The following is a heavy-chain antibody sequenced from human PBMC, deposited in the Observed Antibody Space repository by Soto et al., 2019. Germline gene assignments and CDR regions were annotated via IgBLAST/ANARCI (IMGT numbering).Heavy chain of an antibody. V-gene: IGHV4-31*03. CDR2: IYYSGST. CDR1: VGSIRSGGHY. Sequence: QVQLQESGPGLVKPSQTLSLTCTVSVGSIRSGGHYWSWIRQHPGKGLEWIGYIYYSGSTYYNPSLKSRVTISVDTSKNQYSLKLSSVTAADAAVYYCARDYYYYGMDVWGQGTTVTVSS. CDR3: ARDYYYYGMDV. J-gene: IGHJ6*02.